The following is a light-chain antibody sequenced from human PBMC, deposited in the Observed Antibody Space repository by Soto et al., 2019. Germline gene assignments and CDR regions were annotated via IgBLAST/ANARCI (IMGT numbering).Light chain of an antibody. V-gene: IGLV2-14*01. CDR1: SSDVGGYNY. Sequence: QSVLTQPASVSGSPGQSITISCTGTSSDVGGYNYVSWYQQHPGKAPKLMIYDVSNRPSGVSNRFSGSKSGNTASLTISGVQAEDEADYYCRSYTSSSTLFGTGTQLTV. CDR3: RSYTSSSTL. J-gene: IGLJ1*01. CDR2: DVS.